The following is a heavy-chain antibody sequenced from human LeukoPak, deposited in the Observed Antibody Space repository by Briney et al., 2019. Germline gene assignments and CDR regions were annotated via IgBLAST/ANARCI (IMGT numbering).Heavy chain of an antibody. J-gene: IGHJ4*02. D-gene: IGHD6-19*01. CDR1: GGSISSSSYY. CDR3: AREQWLVVYFDY. CDR2: IYYSGST. V-gene: IGHV4-39*07. Sequence: SETLSLTCTVSGGSISSSSYYWGWIRQPPGKGLKWIGSIYYSGSTYYNPSLKSRVTISVDTSKNQFSLKLSSVTAADTAVYYCAREQWLVVYFDYWGQGTLVTVSS.